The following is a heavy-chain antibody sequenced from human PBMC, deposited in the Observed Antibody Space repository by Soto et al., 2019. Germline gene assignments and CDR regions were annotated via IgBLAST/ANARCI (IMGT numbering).Heavy chain of an antibody. CDR3: ARLVAPGIAAAVSFSLAMNWFDP. CDR2: IDPSDSYT. CDR1: GYRFTSYW. D-gene: IGHD6-13*01. Sequence: GESLKISCKGSGYRFTSYWIGWVRQMPGKGLEWMGRIDPSDSYTNYSPSFQGHVTISADKSISTAYLQWSSLKASDTAMYYCARLVAPGIAAAVSFSLAMNWFDPWGQGTLVTVSS. V-gene: IGHV5-10-1*01. J-gene: IGHJ5*02.